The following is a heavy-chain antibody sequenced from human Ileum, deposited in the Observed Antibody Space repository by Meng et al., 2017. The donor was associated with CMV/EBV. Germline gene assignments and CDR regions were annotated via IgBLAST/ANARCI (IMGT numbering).Heavy chain of an antibody. CDR1: GYKFTRNK. CDR2: INTNTGNA. Sequence: KATGYKFTRNKMIWVRQAPGQGPEWMGWINTNTGNATYAQGFTGRFVFSLDTSVSTTYLQISSLKAEDTAVYYCARDGLSGRYFDYWGQGTLVTVSS. J-gene: IGHJ4*02. D-gene: IGHD1-26*01. CDR3: ARDGLSGRYFDY. V-gene: IGHV7-4-1*02.